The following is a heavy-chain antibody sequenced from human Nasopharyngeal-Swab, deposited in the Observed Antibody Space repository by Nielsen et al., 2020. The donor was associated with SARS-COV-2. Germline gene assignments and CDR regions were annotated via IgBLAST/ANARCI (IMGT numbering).Heavy chain of an antibody. D-gene: IGHD3-10*01. CDR2: ISGSGGST. V-gene: IGHV3-23*01. CDR3: ARDREGLGFDY. CDR1: GFTFSSYA. J-gene: IGHJ4*02. Sequence: GESLKISCAASGFTFSSYAMSWVRQAPGKGLEWVSAISGSGGSTYYADSVKGRFTISRDTSKNTLYLQMNSLRAEDTAVYYCARDREGLGFDYWGQGTLVTVSS.